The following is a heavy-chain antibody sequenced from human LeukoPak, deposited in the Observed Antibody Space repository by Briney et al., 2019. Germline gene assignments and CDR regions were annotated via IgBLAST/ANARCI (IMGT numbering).Heavy chain of an antibody. D-gene: IGHD5/OR15-5a*01. J-gene: IGHJ4*02. Sequence: GRSLRLSCVPSGFMFSDHAFHWVRQSPDKGLEWVALIGSDGSKKYYADSVQGRFTVSRENSKNTLFLQMNTLRADDTAVYFCARQMTSTRLFDSWGQGTLVTVSS. V-gene: IGHV3-30*04. CDR1: GFMFSDHA. CDR2: IGSDGSKK. CDR3: ARQMTSTRLFDS.